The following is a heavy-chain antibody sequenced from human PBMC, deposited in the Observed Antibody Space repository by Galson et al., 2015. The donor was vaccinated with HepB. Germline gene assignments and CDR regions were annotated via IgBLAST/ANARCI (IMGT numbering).Heavy chain of an antibody. CDR2: IKPDGSEK. V-gene: IGHV3-7*03. Sequence: SLRLSCAASGFTFSSYWMSWVRQAPGKGLEWVANIKPDGSEKHYVDSVKGRFTISRDNAKNSLYLQMSSLRAEDTAVYYCARDSSSWYRAYFDYWGQGTLVTVSS. CDR3: ARDSSSWYRAYFDY. D-gene: IGHD6-13*01. CDR1: GFTFSSYW. J-gene: IGHJ4*02.